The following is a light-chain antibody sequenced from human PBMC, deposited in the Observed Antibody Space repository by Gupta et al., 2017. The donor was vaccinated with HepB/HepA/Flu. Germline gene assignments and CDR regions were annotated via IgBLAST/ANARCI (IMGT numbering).Light chain of an antibody. J-gene: IGKJ1*01. CDR2: QAS. V-gene: IGKV1-5*03. CDR3: QQNNSWPWT. Sequence: DIQMTQSPSTLSASVGDRVTITCRASQTIGSWLAWYQQKPGKAPNLLIYQASGLESGVPSRFSGSGSETEFTLTISSLQPDDFATYYCQQNNSWPWTFGQGTKLEIK. CDR1: QTIGSW.